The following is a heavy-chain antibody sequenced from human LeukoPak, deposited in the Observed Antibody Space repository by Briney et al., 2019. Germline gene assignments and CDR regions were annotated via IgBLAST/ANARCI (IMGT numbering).Heavy chain of an antibody. D-gene: IGHD1-26*01. Sequence: GGSLRLSCAASGFTVSSNYMSWVRQAPGKVLEWVPVIYSGGNTYYADSVKGRYTISRDNSKNTLYLQMNSLRAEHTAVYYCARGELVGAVDYWSQGTLVTVSS. CDR2: IYSGGNT. V-gene: IGHV3-66*01. J-gene: IGHJ4*02. CDR3: ARGELVGAVDY. CDR1: GFTVSSNY.